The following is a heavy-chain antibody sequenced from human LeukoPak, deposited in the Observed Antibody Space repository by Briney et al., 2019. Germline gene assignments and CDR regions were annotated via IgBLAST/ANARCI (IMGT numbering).Heavy chain of an antibody. D-gene: IGHD2-2*02. J-gene: IGHJ6*02. Sequence: ASVKVSCKASGYTFTSYGISWVRQAPGQGLEWMGWISAYNGNTNYAQKLQGRVTMTTDTSTSTAYMELRSLRSDDTAVYYCARIYCSSTSCYIGAYYYYGMDVWGQGTTVTASS. V-gene: IGHV1-18*01. CDR3: ARIYCSSTSCYIGAYYYYGMDV. CDR2: ISAYNGNT. CDR1: GYTFTSYG.